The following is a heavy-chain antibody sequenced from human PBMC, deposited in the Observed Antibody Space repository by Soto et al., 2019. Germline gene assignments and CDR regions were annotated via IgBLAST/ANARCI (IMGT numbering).Heavy chain of an antibody. CDR1: GYTFTSYY. CDR3: ARAHDSSGYYPLFFDY. V-gene: IGHV1-46*01. D-gene: IGHD3-22*01. CDR2: INPSGGST. Sequence: GASVKVSCKASGYTFTSYYMHWVRQAPGQGLEWMGIINPSGGSTSYAQKFQGRVTMTRDTSTSTVYMELSSLRSEDTAVYYCARAHDSSGYYPLFFDYWGQGTLGTVSS. J-gene: IGHJ4*02.